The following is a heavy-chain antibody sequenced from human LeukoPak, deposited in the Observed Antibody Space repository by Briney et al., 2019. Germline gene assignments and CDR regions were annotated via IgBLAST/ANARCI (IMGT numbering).Heavy chain of an antibody. D-gene: IGHD6-19*01. V-gene: IGHV3-23*01. Sequence: PGGSLRPSCAASGFTFSSYAMSWVRQAPGKGLEWVSAISGSDGSTSYADSVKGRFTISRENAKNSLYLQMNSLRAGDTAVYYCARGPLGGWVGWYFDLWGRGTLVTVSS. CDR2: ISGSDGST. CDR1: GFTFSSYA. J-gene: IGHJ2*01. CDR3: ARGPLGGWVGWYFDL.